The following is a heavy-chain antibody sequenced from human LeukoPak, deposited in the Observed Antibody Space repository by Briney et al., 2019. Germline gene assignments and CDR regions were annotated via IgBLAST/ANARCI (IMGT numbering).Heavy chain of an antibody. Sequence: SETLSLTCTVSGDSISSGNYYWSWIRQPAGKGLEWIGRIYTSGSTNYNPSLKSRVTISVDTSKNQFSLRLNSVTATDTAMHYCARGPYSYDSSGCFDYWGQGALVTVSS. J-gene: IGHJ4*02. CDR3: ARGPYSYDSSGCFDY. D-gene: IGHD3-22*01. V-gene: IGHV4-61*02. CDR1: GDSISSGNYY. CDR2: IYTSGST.